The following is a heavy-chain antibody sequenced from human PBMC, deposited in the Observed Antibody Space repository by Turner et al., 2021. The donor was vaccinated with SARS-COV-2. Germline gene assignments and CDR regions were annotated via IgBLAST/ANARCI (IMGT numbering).Heavy chain of an antibody. V-gene: IGHV3-21*01. CDR1: GFTFSSYS. Sequence: EVQLVESGGGLVKPGGSLRLSCAASGFTFSSYSMNWVRQAPGKGREWVSSISSSSSYIYYADSMKGRFTISRDNAKNSLYLQMNSLRAEDTAVYYCARGTYYYDSSTYSGTNWFDPWGQGTLVTVSS. CDR2: ISSSSSYI. J-gene: IGHJ5*02. CDR3: ARGTYYYDSSTYSGTNWFDP. D-gene: IGHD3-22*01.